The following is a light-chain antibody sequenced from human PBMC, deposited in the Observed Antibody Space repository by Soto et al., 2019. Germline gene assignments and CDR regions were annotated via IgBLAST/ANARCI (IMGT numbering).Light chain of an antibody. CDR1: SSDVGAYNY. J-gene: IGLJ1*01. Sequence: QSALTQPPSASGSPGQSVTISCTGTSSDVGAYNYVSWYQQHPGKAPKLIIFEVSERPSGVPDRFSGSKSGNTASLTVSGLQAEDEADYYCNSYVGSNNVFGTGTKVTVL. CDR2: EVS. V-gene: IGLV2-8*01. CDR3: NSYVGSNNV.